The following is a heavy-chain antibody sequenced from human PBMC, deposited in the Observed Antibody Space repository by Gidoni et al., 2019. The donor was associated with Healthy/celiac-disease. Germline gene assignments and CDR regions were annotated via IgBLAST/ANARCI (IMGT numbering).Heavy chain of an antibody. D-gene: IGHD3-10*01. CDR2: FEPEDGET. CDR1: GYTLTELS. V-gene: IGHV1-24*01. CDR3: ATVTADYGSGSYYGHTRYYMDV. Sequence: QVQLVQSGAEVKKPGASVKVSCKVSGYTLTELSMHWVLQAPGKGLEWMGGFEPEDGETIYAQKFQGRVTMTEDTSTDTAYMELSSLRSEDTAVYYCATVTADYGSGSYYGHTRYYMDVWGKGTTVTVSS. J-gene: IGHJ6*03.